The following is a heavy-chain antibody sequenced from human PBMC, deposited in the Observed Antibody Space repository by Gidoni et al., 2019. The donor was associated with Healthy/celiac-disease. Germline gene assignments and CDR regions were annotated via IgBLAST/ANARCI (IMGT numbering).Heavy chain of an antibody. CDR1: GFTFSSYA. Sequence: QVQLVESGGGVVQPGRSLRLSCAASGFTFSSYAMHWVRQAPGKGLEWVAVISYDGSNKYYADSVKGRFTISRDNSKNTLYLQMNSLRAEDTAVYYCARPNSGSLWYFDYWGQGTLVTVSS. V-gene: IGHV3-30*01. CDR2: ISYDGSNK. CDR3: ARPNSGSLWYFDY. D-gene: IGHD1-26*01. J-gene: IGHJ4*02.